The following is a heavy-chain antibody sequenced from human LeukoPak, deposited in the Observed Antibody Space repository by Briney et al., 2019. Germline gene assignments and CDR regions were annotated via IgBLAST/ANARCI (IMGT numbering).Heavy chain of an antibody. V-gene: IGHV3-7*04. CDR2: IKQDGSEK. CDR1: GFIFISNW. J-gene: IGHJ4*02. Sequence: PGGPLEPSLAALGFIFISNWMSWARQPPGKGLEWVANIKQDGSEKYYVDSVKGRFTISRDNAKNSLYLQMNSLRAEDTAVYYCARVTASSGFHWGQGTLVTVPP. CDR3: ARVTASSGFH. D-gene: IGHD3-22*01.